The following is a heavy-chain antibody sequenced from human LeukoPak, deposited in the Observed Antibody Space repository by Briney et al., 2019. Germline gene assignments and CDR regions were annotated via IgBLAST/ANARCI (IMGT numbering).Heavy chain of an antibody. V-gene: IGHV3-21*01. CDR3: AGDSATTFDY. D-gene: IGHD5-24*01. CDR2: ISSSSSYI. CDR1: GFTFSSYS. J-gene: IGHJ4*02. Sequence: GGSLRLSCAASGFTFSSYSMNWVRQAAGKGLEWVSSISSSSSYIYYADSVKGRFTISRGNAKNSLYLQMNSLRAEDTAVYYCAGDSATTFDYWGQGTLVTVSS.